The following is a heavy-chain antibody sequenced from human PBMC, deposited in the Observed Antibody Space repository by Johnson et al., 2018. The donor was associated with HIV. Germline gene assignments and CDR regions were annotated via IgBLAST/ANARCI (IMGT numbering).Heavy chain of an antibody. Sequence: QVQLVESGGGVVQPGRSLRLSCAASGFSFMSYALHWVRQAPGKGLEWVAVISYDGSNKYYADSVKGRFTISRDNSKNTLYLQMNSLRAEDTAVYYCARAGIVGDQSDAFDIWGQGTMVTVSS. CDR1: GFSFMSYA. CDR2: ISYDGSNK. D-gene: IGHD1-26*01. CDR3: ARAGIVGDQSDAFDI. V-gene: IGHV3-30-3*01. J-gene: IGHJ3*02.